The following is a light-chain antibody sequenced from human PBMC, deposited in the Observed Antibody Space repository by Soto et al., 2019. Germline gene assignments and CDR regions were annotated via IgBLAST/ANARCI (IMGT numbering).Light chain of an antibody. CDR1: SGHSSYA. CDR2: LDSDGSH. J-gene: IGLJ2*01. V-gene: IGLV4-69*01. CDR3: QTWGTGIHVV. Sequence: QSVLTQSPSASASLGASVKLTCTLSSGHSSYAIAWHQQQPEKGPRYLMKLDSDGSHTKGDAIPDRFSGSSSGAERYPTSASLPSEDEADYYCQTWGTGIHVVFGGGTKVTVL.